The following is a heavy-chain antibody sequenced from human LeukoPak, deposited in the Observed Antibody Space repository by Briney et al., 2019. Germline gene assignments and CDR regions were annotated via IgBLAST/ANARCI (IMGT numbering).Heavy chain of an antibody. CDR3: AKGYYDYIWGSYRSDAFDI. Sequence: GGSLRLSCAASGFPFNSYVMTWVRQAPGKGLEWVSVISGSGGLTYHADSVKGRFTVSRDNSKNTLYLQMNSLRAEDTAVYSCAKGYYDYIWGSYRSDAFDIWGQGTMVTVSP. CDR1: GFPFNSYV. J-gene: IGHJ3*02. D-gene: IGHD3-16*02. V-gene: IGHV3-23*01. CDR2: ISGSGGLT.